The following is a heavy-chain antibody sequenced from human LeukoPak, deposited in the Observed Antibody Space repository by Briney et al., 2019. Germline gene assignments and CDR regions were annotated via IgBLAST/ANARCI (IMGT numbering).Heavy chain of an antibody. V-gene: IGHV3-30-3*01. CDR2: ISYDGSNK. CDR1: GSTFSSYA. Sequence: GGSLRLSCAASGSTFSSYAMHWVRQAPGKGLEWVAVISYDGSNKYYADSVKGRFTISRDNSKNTLYLQMNSLRAEDTAVYYCARAGDYDILTGTGYYGMDVWGQGTTVTVSS. CDR3: ARAGDYDILTGTGYYGMDV. J-gene: IGHJ6*02. D-gene: IGHD3-9*01.